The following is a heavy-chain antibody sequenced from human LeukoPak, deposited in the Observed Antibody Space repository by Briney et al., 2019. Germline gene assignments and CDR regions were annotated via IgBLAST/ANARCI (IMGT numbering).Heavy chain of an antibody. J-gene: IGHJ6*03. CDR3: ARAGTYYYYHMDV. V-gene: IGHV5-51*03. CDR1: GYSFTSYW. CDR2: IHPGDSDT. Sequence: PGESLKISCKGSGYSFTSYWIRWVRQMPGKGLEWMGIIHPGDSDTRYSPSFQGQVTISADKSISTAYLQWSSLKASDTAIYYCARAGTYYYYHMDVWGKGTTVTVFS. D-gene: IGHD6-19*01.